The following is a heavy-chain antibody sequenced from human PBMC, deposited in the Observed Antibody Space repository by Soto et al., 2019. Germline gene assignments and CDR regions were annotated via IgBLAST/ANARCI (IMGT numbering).Heavy chain of an antibody. Sequence: SETLSLTCTVSGGSISSYYWSWIRQPPGKGLEWIGYIYYSGSTNYNPSLKSRVTISVDTSKNQFSLKLSSVTAADTAVYYCARAREHDYGDSFDYWGQGTLVTVSS. D-gene: IGHD4-17*01. V-gene: IGHV4-59*01. CDR1: GGSISSYY. CDR2: IYYSGST. CDR3: ARAREHDYGDSFDY. J-gene: IGHJ4*02.